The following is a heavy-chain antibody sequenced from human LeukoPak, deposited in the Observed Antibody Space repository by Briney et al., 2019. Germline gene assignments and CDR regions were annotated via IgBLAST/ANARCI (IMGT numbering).Heavy chain of an antibody. CDR3: ARVVAAAGINYYYYYMDV. Sequence: SETLSLTCTVSGGSISSSSYYWGWIRQPPGKGLEWIGSIYYSGSTYYNPSLKSRVTISVDTSKNQFSLKLSSVTAADTAVYYCARVVAAAGINYYYYYMDVWGKGTTVTVSS. J-gene: IGHJ6*03. V-gene: IGHV4-39*07. CDR2: IYYSGST. D-gene: IGHD6-13*01. CDR1: GGSISSSSYY.